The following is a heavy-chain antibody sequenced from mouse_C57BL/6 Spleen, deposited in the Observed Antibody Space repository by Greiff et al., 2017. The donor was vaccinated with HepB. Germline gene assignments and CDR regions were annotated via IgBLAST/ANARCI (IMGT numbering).Heavy chain of an antibody. V-gene: IGHV1-55*01. CDR2: IYPGSGST. CDR1: GYTFTSYW. Sequence: GAELVKPGASVKMSCKASGYTFTSYWITWVKQRPGQGLEWIGDIYPGSGSTNFNEKFKSKATLTVDTSSSTAYMQLSSLTSEDSAVYYCARCEDFYFDYWGQGTTLTVSS. J-gene: IGHJ2*01. CDR3: ARCEDFYFDY.